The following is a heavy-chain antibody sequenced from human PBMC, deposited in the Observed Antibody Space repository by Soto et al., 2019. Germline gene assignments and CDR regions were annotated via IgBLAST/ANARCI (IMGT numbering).Heavy chain of an antibody. J-gene: IGHJ6*03. Sequence: EVQLLESGGGLVQPGGSLRLSCAASGLTFSSYAMTWVRQAPGKGLEWVSGISGSGGTKYYADSVKGRFTISRDNSKNTLFLQMNSLRVEDTAVYYCAKNDFGDYYYYMDVWGKGATVTVSS. CDR1: GLTFSSYA. CDR3: AKNDFGDYYYYMDV. V-gene: IGHV3-23*01. CDR2: ISGSGGTK. D-gene: IGHD4-17*01.